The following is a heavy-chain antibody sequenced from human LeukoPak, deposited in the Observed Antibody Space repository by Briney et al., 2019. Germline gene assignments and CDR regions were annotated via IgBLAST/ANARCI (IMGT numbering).Heavy chain of an antibody. D-gene: IGHD3-22*01. V-gene: IGHV3-23*01. CDR2: ISGSGGST. CDR1: GFTFSSYA. Sequence: LRXSCXASGFTFSSYAMSWVRQAPGKGLEWVSAISGSGGSTYYADSVKGRFTISRDNSKNTLYLQMNSLRAEDTAVYYCAKDPGGYYLGYYFDYWGQGTLVTVSS. J-gene: IGHJ4*02. CDR3: AKDPGGYYLGYYFDY.